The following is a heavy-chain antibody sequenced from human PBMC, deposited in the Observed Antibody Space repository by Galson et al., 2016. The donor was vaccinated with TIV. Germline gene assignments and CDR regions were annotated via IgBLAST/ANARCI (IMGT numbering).Heavy chain of an antibody. CDR1: GYSFSSYW. V-gene: IGHV5-51*01. J-gene: IGHJ6*02. CDR2: IYPDDSDT. D-gene: IGHD2-2*01. CDR3: ARGVVQATAIYGMDV. Sequence: QSGAEVKKPGESLKISCKGSGYSFSSYWIAWVRQMPGKGLEWMGIIYPDDSDTTYGPSFQGQVTISVDKSISTAYLQWSSLKASDTAIYYCARGVVQATAIYGMDVWGQGTTVTVSS.